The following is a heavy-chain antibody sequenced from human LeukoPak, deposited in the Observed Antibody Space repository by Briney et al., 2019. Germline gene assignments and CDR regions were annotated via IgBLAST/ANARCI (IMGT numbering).Heavy chain of an antibody. Sequence: GGPLRLSCAASGFTFSSYWMHWVRQAPGKGLVWVSRINSDGSSTSYADSVKGRFTISRDNAKNTLYLQMNSLRAEDTAVYYCAKDRLPDGVWSIDSWGQGTLVTVSS. D-gene: IGHD3-3*01. CDR3: AKDRLPDGVWSIDS. CDR2: INSDGSST. CDR1: GFTFSSYW. J-gene: IGHJ4*02. V-gene: IGHV3-74*01.